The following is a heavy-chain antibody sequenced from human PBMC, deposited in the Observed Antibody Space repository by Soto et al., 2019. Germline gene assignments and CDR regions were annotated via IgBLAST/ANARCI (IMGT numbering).Heavy chain of an antibody. Sequence: EVQLVESGGGLVQPGRSLRLSCAASGFTFDDYAMHWVRQAPGKGLEWVSGISWNSGSIGYADSVKGRCTISRDNAKNSLYLKMNSLRAEDTALYYCAKVINGGRFDYWGQGTLVTVSS. V-gene: IGHV3-9*01. J-gene: IGHJ4*02. CDR3: AKVINGGRFDY. CDR2: ISWNSGSI. D-gene: IGHD2-15*01. CDR1: GFTFDDYA.